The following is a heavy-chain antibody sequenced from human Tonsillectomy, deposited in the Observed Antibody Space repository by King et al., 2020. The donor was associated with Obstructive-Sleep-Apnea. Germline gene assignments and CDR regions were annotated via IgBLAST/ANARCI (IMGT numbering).Heavy chain of an antibody. D-gene: IGHD2-21*01. CDR1: GFTFSSYA. CDR2: ISGSGGST. Sequence: VQLVESGRGLVQPGGSLRLSCAASGFTFSSYAMSWVRQAPGKGLGWGSAISGSGGSTYYADSVKGRLTISRDNSKNTLYRQMNSLRAEDTAVSYCAKEKNMWCRGDAFDIWGQGTMVTVSS. CDR3: AKEKNMWCRGDAFDI. J-gene: IGHJ3*02. V-gene: IGHV3-23*04.